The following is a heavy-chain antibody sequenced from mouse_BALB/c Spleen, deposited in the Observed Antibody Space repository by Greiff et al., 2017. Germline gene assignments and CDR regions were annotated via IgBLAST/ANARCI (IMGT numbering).Heavy chain of an antibody. CDR1: GFSLTSYG. CDR2: IWAGGST. D-gene: IGHD2-10*01. V-gene: IGHV2-9*02. CDR3: ARGGLLDY. J-gene: IGHJ2*01. Sequence: VKLMESGPGLVAPSQSLSITCTVSGFSLTSYGVHWVRQPPGKGLEWLGVIWAGGSTNYNSALMSRLSISKDNTKSQVFLKMNSLQTDDTAMYYCARGGLLDYWGQGTTLTVSS.